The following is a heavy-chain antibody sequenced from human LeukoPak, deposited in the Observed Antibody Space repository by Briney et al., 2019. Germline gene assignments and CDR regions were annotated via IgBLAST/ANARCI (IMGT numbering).Heavy chain of an antibody. D-gene: IGHD3-10*01. J-gene: IGHJ5*02. Sequence: GASVKVSCKASGYTFTSYYIHWVRQAPGEGLEWMGIMNPTGGITTYAQKFQGRITLTRDMSTSTIYMELSSLRSEDTAVYYCARGGGDYYGSGSPWGQGTLVTVSS. CDR3: ARGGGDYYGSGSP. CDR1: GYTFTSYY. V-gene: IGHV1-46*01. CDR2: MNPTGGIT.